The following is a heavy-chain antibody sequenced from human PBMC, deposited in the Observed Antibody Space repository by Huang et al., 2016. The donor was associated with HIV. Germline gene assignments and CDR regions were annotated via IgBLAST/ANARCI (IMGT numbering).Heavy chain of an antibody. CDR1: GGSITSSSYY. CDR3: ARHFSYYDSSGYTPWDAFDI. CDR2: IYDSGST. V-gene: IGHV4-39*01. D-gene: IGHD3-22*01. J-gene: IGHJ3*02. Sequence: QLQLQGSGPGLVKPSETLSLTCTVSGGSITSSSYYWGWIRQPPGKGLEWVGSIYDSGSTDYTPALKRRVTVSVDTSKNQFSLKRSSVTAADTAVYYCARHFSYYDSSGYTPWDAFDIWGQGTMVTVSS.